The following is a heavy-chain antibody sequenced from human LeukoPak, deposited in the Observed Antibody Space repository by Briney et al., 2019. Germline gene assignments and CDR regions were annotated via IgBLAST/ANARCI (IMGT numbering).Heavy chain of an antibody. Sequence: TPSETLSLTCAVSGGSISSGGYYWTWIRQPPGKGLEWLGEINDGGRTSCNPSLKSRVTISVDTSKNQFSLKLRSVAAADTAVYYCASYYHDSSGYYQYYFDSWGQGTLVTVSS. D-gene: IGHD3-22*01. V-gene: IGHV4-34*01. CDR1: GGSISSGGYY. CDR2: INDGGRT. J-gene: IGHJ4*02. CDR3: ASYYHDSSGYYQYYFDS.